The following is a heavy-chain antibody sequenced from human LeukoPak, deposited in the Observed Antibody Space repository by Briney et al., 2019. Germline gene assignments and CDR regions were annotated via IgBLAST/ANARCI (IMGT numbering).Heavy chain of an antibody. CDR2: ISSSSSYT. Sequence: GGSLRLSCAASGFTFSDYYMSWIRQAPGKGLEWVSYISSSSSYTNYADSVKGRFTISRDNAKNSLYMQMNSLRAKDTAVYYCARLRLWVGGGSAFDIWGQGTMVTVSS. J-gene: IGHJ3*02. D-gene: IGHD3-10*01. CDR1: GFTFSDYY. CDR3: ARLRLWVGGGSAFDI. V-gene: IGHV3-11*03.